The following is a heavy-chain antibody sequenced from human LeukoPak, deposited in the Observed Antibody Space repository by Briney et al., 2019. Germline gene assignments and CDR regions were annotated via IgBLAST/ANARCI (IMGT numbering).Heavy chain of an antibody. J-gene: IGHJ4*02. V-gene: IGHV3-23*01. CDR3: AKPGDGCSGGSCYYFDY. CDR2: ISGSGGNT. Sequence: PGGSLRLSCAASGFTFSSYAMSWARQAPGKGLEGISGISGSGGNTYYADSVKGRFTISRDSSKKTLYLQMNSLRGEDTAVYYCAKPGDGCSGGSCYYFDYWGQGTLVTVSS. CDR1: GFTFSSYA. D-gene: IGHD2-15*01.